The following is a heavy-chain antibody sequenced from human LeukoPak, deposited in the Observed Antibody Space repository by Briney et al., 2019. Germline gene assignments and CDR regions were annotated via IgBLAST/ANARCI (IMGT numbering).Heavy chain of an antibody. Sequence: SETLSLTCTISGGSISSTYWSWIRKPPGKGLEWIGYCHYSGNTNYNPSLKSRATISVDMSKNQFSLTLNSVTAADTAVYYCARSASSTSRSAFDIWGQGTRVTASS. CDR2: CHYSGNT. CDR1: GGSISSTY. V-gene: IGHV4-59*13. J-gene: IGHJ3*02. CDR3: ARSASSTSRSAFDI.